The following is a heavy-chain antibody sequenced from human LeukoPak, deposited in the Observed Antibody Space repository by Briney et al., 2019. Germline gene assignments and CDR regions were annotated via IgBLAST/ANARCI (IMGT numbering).Heavy chain of an antibody. V-gene: IGHV3-48*01. D-gene: IGHD6-13*01. CDR2: ISLSSTTI. CDR1: GFTFSTYN. Sequence: GRSLRLSCAASGFTFSTYNMNWVRQAPGKGLEWVSFISLSSTTIYYADSVKGRFTISRDNAKNSLYLQMNSLRAEDTAVYYCAREASYSSSWATFDFWGQGILVTVSS. J-gene: IGHJ4*02. CDR3: AREASYSSSWATFDF.